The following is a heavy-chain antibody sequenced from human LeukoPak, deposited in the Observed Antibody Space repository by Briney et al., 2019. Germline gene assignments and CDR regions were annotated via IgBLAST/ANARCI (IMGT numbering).Heavy chain of an antibody. CDR1: GFTFSSYD. D-gene: IGHD4/OR15-4a*01. V-gene: IGHV3-13*01. J-gene: IGHJ4*02. CDR3: ARRAGAYSHPYDY. Sequence: GGSLRLSCAASGFTFSSYDMHWVRQATGKGLEWVSVIGTAGDTYYPGSVKGRFTISRENAKNSLYLQMNSLRAEDTAVYYCARRAGAYSHPYDYWGQGTLVTVSS. CDR2: IGTAGDT.